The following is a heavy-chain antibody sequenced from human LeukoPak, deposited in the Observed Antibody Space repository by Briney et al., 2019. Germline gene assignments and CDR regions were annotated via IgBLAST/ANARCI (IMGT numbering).Heavy chain of an antibody. CDR3: AKDRGYCTNGVCYSRFSFDY. D-gene: IGHD2-8*01. CDR2: IRYDGSNK. Sequence: SGGSLRLSCAASGFTFSSYGMHWVRQAPGKGLEWVAFIRYDGSNKYYADSVKGLFTISRDNSKNTLYLQMNSLRAEDTAVYYCAKDRGYCTNGVCYSRFSFDYWGQGTLVTVSS. J-gene: IGHJ4*02. CDR1: GFTFSSYG. V-gene: IGHV3-30*02.